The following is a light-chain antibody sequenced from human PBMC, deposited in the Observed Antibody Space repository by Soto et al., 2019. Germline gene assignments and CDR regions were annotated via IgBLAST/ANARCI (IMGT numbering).Light chain of an antibody. CDR1: QSVRSN. V-gene: IGKV3-15*01. J-gene: IGKJ4*01. CDR2: GAS. Sequence: MVTQSPAALSVSPGERVTLSCRASQSVRSNLAWYQQKPAQAPRLLIYGASTRATGIPARFSGGGSGTEFTLTISSLQSADFAVYYCQQYNDWPLPFGGGTKVDI. CDR3: QQYNDWPLP.